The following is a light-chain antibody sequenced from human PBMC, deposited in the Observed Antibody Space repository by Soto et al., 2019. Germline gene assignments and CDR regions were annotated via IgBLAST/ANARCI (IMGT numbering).Light chain of an antibody. Sequence: QSALTQPPSASGSPGQSVTISCTGTSSDVGAYNYVSWYQQYTGKAPKLMIYDVSKRPSGVPDRFSGSKSGNTASLTVSGLRADDEAVYYCSSYGGGDTFHVIFGGGTQQTVL. CDR2: DVS. J-gene: IGLJ2*01. CDR3: SSYGGGDTFHVI. V-gene: IGLV2-8*01. CDR1: SSDVGAYNY.